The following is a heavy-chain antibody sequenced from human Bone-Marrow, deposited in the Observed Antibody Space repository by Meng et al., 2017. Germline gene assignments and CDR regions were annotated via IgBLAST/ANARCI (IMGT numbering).Heavy chain of an antibody. D-gene: IGHD6-13*01. CDR2: IKQDGSEK. J-gene: IGHJ4*02. Sequence: ETLSLTCAASGFTFSSYWMSWVRQAPGKGLEWVANIKQDGSEKYYVDSVKGRFTISRDNAKNSLYLQMNSLRAEDTAVYYCARDPSSSSWYFDYWGQGTLVTVSS. CDR1: GFTFSSYW. CDR3: ARDPSSSSWYFDY. V-gene: IGHV3-7*01.